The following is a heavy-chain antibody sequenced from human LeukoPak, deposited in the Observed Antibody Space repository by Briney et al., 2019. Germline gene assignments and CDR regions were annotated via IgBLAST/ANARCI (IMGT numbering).Heavy chain of an antibody. CDR2: IYNSGNT. V-gene: IGHV4-59*01. D-gene: IGHD2-2*01. Sequence: PSETLSLTCTVSGGSITSYYWSWIRQPPGKGLEWIGYIYNSGNTNYNPSPKSRVTISLDTSKNQFSLKLTSVTAADTAIYYCASGGYCGTTSCYPKWFDPWGQGTLVTVSS. J-gene: IGHJ5*02. CDR3: ASGGYCGTTSCYPKWFDP. CDR1: GGSITSYY.